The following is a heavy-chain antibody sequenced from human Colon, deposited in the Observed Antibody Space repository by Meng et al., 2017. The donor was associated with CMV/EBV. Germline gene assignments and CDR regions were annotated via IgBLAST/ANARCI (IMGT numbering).Heavy chain of an antibody. CDR2: LYWAHDT. CDR1: GFSFITDKAG. V-gene: IGHV2-5*02. J-gene: IGHJ4*02. Sequence: QLPLKESGPPLLKPTKTLTLTCTFYGFSFITDKAGVVRIRHPQGMALESLGFLYWAHDTSYSPALKTRLTITRDTSKYQVILTMTTMDPADTATYSCVSRSYSGQDDYWGQGALVTVSS. CDR3: VSRSYSGQDDY. D-gene: IGHD5-12*01.